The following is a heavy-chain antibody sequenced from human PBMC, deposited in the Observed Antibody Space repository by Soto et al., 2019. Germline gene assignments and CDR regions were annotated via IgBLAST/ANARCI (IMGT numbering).Heavy chain of an antibody. Sequence: PGGSLRLSCAGSGFTFSDYAMTWVRQAPGKGLEWVSTTRSNGEYTYYGDSAKGRFTVSRDNSKNTLYLEMSSVRAEDTAVYYCAKDSRNVAVSDARVYGMDVWGQGTTVTGSS. V-gene: IGHV3-23*01. CDR1: GFTFSDYA. D-gene: IGHD2-21*01. CDR2: TRSNGEYT. CDR3: AKDSRNVAVSDARVYGMDV. J-gene: IGHJ6*02.